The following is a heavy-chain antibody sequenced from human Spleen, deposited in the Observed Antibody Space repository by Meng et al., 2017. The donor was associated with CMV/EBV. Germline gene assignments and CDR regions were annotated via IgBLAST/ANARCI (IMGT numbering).Heavy chain of an antibody. D-gene: IGHD3-3*01. CDR1: GGPFSSNA. J-gene: IGHJ6*02. Sequence: ASVKVSCKASGGPFSSNAISWVRQAPGQGLEWMAWINPDNGNIGYAQKFQGRVTITRSTSISTAYMELTGLRSEDTAMYYCARGGHNDDFWSDYFVMDVWGQGTTVTVSS. CDR3: ARGGHNDDFWSDYFVMDV. V-gene: IGHV1-8*03. CDR2: INPDNGNI.